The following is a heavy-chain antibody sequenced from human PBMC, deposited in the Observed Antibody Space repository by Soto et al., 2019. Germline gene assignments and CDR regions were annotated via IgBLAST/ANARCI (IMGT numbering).Heavy chain of an antibody. D-gene: IGHD6-19*01. J-gene: IGHJ6*02. CDR3: AKDRSENFWVYYYAMDV. Sequence: EARLLESGGGLIQPGGSLRLSCEASGFNFGAYAMSWVRQAPGKGLEWVSGISGSSSGTYYTDSVKGRFTISRDNSKNTVYLHMNSLRGEDTAVYYCAKDRSENFWVYYYAMDVWGQGTAVTVS. CDR2: ISGSSSGT. CDR1: GFNFGAYA. V-gene: IGHV3-23*01.